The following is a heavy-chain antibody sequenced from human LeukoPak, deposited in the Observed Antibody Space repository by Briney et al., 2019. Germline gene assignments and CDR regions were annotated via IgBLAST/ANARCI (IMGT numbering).Heavy chain of an antibody. Sequence: ASVKVSCKASGGTFSSYAISWVRQAPGQGLEWMGGIIPIFGTANYAQKFQGRVTITTDESTSTAYMELSSLRSEDTAVYYCARDPGSGSWYGIDYWGQGTLVTVSS. CDR3: ARDPGSGSWYGIDY. CDR1: GGTFSSYA. D-gene: IGHD6-13*01. V-gene: IGHV1-69*05. J-gene: IGHJ4*02. CDR2: IIPIFGTA.